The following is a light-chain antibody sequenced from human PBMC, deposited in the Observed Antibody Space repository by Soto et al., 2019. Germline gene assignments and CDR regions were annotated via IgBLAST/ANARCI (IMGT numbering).Light chain of an antibody. CDR1: QSVSSSY. CDR3: QQYQGT. J-gene: IGKJ1*01. CDR2: GAS. V-gene: IGKV3-20*01. Sequence: EIVLTQSPGTLSLSPGERATLSCRASQSVSSSYLAWYQQKPGQAPRLLIYGASSRATGIPDRFSGSGSGTDFTLTINRLEPEDFAVYYCQQYQGTFGQGTKVDIK.